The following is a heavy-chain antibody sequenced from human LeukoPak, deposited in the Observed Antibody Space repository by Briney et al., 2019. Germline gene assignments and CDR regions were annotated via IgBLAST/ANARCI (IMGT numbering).Heavy chain of an antibody. Sequence: GGSLRLSCAASGFTFNKAWMNWVRQAPGMGLEWVGRIKSKTDGGTIDYAVPVKGRFTISRDDSKNTLYLQMNSLRAEDTAVYYCAKGGYVYSYYYYMDVWGKGTTVTISS. D-gene: IGHD5-12*01. V-gene: IGHV3-15*01. J-gene: IGHJ6*03. CDR2: IKSKTDGGTI. CDR1: GFTFNKAW. CDR3: AKGGYVYSYYYYMDV.